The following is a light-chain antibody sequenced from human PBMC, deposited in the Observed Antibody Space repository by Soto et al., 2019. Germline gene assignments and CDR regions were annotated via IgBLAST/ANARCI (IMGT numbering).Light chain of an antibody. CDR1: QTLLHSNGYNY. Sequence: DIVMTQSPLSLPVTPGEPASISCRSSQTLLHSNGYNYLDWYLQKPGQSPQLLISLGSNRASGVPDKFSGSGSGTDFTLIISRVEAEDVGVYYCMQSLQTPWTFGQGTNVGIK. V-gene: IGKV2-28*01. CDR2: LGS. J-gene: IGKJ1*01. CDR3: MQSLQTPWT.